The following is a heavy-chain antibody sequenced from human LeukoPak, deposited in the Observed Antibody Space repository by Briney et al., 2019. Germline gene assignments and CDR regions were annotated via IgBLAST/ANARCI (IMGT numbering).Heavy chain of an antibody. CDR2: IYYSGST. CDR1: GGSISSYY. D-gene: IGHD3-22*01. CDR3: ARGLGSNKRSMIVAAMSQNNWFDP. J-gene: IGHJ5*02. V-gene: IGHV4-59*12. Sequence: PSETLSLTCTVSGGSISSYYWSWIRQPPGKGLEWIGYIYYSGSTNYNPSLKSRVTISVDTSKNQFSLKLSSVTAADTAVYYCARGLGSNKRSMIVAAMSQNNWFDPWGQGTLVTVSS.